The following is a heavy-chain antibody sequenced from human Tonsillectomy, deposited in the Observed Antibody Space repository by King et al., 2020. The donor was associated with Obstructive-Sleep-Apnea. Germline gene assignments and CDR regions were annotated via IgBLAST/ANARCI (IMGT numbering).Heavy chain of an antibody. CDR1: GFTFSSYW. D-gene: IGHD3-22*01. CDR2: IKQDGSEK. Sequence: VQLVESGGGLVQPGGSLRLSCAASGFTFSSYWMSWVRQAPGKGLEWVANIKQDGSEKYYVDSVKGRFTISRDNAKNSLYLQMNSLRAEDTAVYYCARDRQNSGYYYYYYGMDVWGQGTTVTVSS. V-gene: IGHV3-7*01. J-gene: IGHJ6*02. CDR3: ARDRQNSGYYYYYYGMDV.